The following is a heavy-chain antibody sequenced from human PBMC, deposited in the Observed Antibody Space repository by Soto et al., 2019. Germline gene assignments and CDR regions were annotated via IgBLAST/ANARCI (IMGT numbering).Heavy chain of an antibody. J-gene: IGHJ6*04. CDR3: ARVRVDFWSGYYSYYDMDV. Sequence: GGSLRLSCAASGFTFNRHPLHWVRQAPGKGLEWVAVISHDGNNKYYADSVKGRFTISRDNAKNTLYLQMNSLRAEDTAVYYCARVRVDFWSGYYSYYDMDVWDKGTTVTVSS. CDR2: ISHDGNNK. V-gene: IGHV3-30-3*01. D-gene: IGHD3-3*01. CDR1: GFTFNRHP.